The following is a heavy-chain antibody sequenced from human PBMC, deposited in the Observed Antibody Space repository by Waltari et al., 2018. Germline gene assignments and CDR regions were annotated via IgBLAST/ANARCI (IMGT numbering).Heavy chain of an antibody. V-gene: IGHV4-38-2*02. CDR3: ARSSPAGYSGYDGFGDWGLFDY. CDR1: GYSISSGYY. Sequence: QVQLQESGPGLVKPSETLSLTCTVSGYSISSGYYWGWIRQPPGKGLEWIGSIYHSGSTYYHPSLKRRVPISVDTPKNQFSLKLSSVTAADTAVYYCARSSPAGYSGYDGFGDWGLFDYWGQGTLVTVSS. J-gene: IGHJ4*02. D-gene: IGHD5-12*01. CDR2: IYHSGST.